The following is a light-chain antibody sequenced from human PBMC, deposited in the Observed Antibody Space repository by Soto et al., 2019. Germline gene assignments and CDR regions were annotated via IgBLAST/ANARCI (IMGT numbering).Light chain of an antibody. J-gene: IGKJ4*01. CDR2: GAS. CDR1: QSVSSN. V-gene: IGKV3-15*01. Sequence: EIVMTQSPATLSVSPGERATLSCRASQSVSSNLAWYQQKPGQAPRLLIYGASTRPTGIPARFSGSGSGTEFTLTISSLQSEDCALYYCQQYNNWPPLTFGGGTKVEIK. CDR3: QQYNNWPPLT.